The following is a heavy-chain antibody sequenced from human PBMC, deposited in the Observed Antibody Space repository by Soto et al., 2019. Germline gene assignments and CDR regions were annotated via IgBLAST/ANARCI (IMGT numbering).Heavy chain of an antibody. Sequence: GGSLRLSCAASGFTVSSNYMSWVRQAPGKGLEWVSVIYSGGSTYYADSVKGRFTISRDNSKNTLYLQMNSLRAEDTAVYYCARGLGVVVPAAIAVDYWGQGTLVTVSS. J-gene: IGHJ4*02. CDR1: GFTVSSNY. CDR2: IYSGGST. CDR3: ARGLGVVVPAAIAVDY. D-gene: IGHD2-2*02. V-gene: IGHV3-53*05.